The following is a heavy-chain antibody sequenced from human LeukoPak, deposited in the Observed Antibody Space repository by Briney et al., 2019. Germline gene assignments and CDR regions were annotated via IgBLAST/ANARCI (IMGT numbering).Heavy chain of an antibody. CDR3: ARSHPGGGSFMDV. J-gene: IGHJ6*02. V-gene: IGHV1-18*01. CDR2: ISAYNGNT. Sequence: ASVKVSCKASGYTFSNYAIHWVRQAPGQGLEWMGWISAYNGNTNYAQKLQGRVTMTTDTSTSTAYMELRSLRSDDTAVYYCARSHPGGGSFMDVWGQGTTVTVSS. D-gene: IGHD2-15*01. CDR1: GYTFSNYA.